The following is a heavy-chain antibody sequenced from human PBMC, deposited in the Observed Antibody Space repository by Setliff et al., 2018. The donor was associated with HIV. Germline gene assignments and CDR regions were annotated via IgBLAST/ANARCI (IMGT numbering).Heavy chain of an antibody. Sequence: PSETLSLTCSVSGGSVNSYHWSWIRQPPGKGLGWIGYIYKSGTTNYSPSLKSRVTISAGPSKNQFSLKLTSVTAADTAVYYCGRLSETAMASFDSWGQGILVTVSS. D-gene: IGHD2-21*02. V-gene: IGHV4-59*08. CDR2: IYKSGTT. CDR1: GGSVNSYH. CDR3: GRLSETAMASFDS. J-gene: IGHJ4*02.